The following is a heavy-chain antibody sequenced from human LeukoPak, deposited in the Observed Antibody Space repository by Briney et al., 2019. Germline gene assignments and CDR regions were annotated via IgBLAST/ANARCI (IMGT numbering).Heavy chain of an antibody. CDR2: IYYSGIH. Sequence: SETLSLTCTVSGGSIGTYYWSWIRESPGRGLEWSSYIYYSGIHNSNPYLLSRVTITVDSYKTQFSLKFRSVTAADTAVYYCATVPDGSGTFHNWGQGILVTVSS. V-gene: IGHV4-59*01. J-gene: IGHJ4*02. CDR3: ATVPDGSGTFHN. CDR1: GGSIGTYY. D-gene: IGHD3-10*01.